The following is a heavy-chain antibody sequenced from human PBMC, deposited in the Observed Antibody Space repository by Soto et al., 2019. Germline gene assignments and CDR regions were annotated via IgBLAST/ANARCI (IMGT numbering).Heavy chain of an antibody. Sequence: GGSLRLSCAASGFTFSSYAMSWVRQAPGKGLEWVSAISGSGGSTYYADSVKGRFTISRDNSKNTLYLQMNSLRAEDTAVFYCAKDPYDSSGYYHDYWGQGTLVTVSS. CDR3: AKDPYDSSGYYHDY. D-gene: IGHD3-22*01. V-gene: IGHV3-23*01. CDR1: GFTFSSYA. CDR2: ISGSGGST. J-gene: IGHJ4*02.